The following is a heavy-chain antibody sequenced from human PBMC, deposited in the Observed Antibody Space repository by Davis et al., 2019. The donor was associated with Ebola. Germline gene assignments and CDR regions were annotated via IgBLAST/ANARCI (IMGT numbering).Heavy chain of an antibody. D-gene: IGHD6-13*01. CDR2: IYYTGST. CDR3: ARHESPGSSWSRSFDY. J-gene: IGHJ4*02. CDR1: GGSISSNSYY. Sequence: PSETLSLTCTVSGGSISSNSYYWGWIRQPPGKGLEWIGSIYYTGSTSYNPSLKSRVTISVDTSKNHFSLKLSSVTAADTAVYYCARHESPGSSWSRSFDYWGQGTLVTVSS. V-gene: IGHV4-39*01.